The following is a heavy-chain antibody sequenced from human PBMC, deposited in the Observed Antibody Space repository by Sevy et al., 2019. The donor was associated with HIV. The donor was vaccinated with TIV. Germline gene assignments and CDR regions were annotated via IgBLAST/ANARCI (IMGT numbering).Heavy chain of an antibody. D-gene: IGHD6-19*01. Sequence: SETLSLTCTVSGGSISSYYWSWIRQPPGKGLEWIGYIYYSGGTNYNPSLKSRVTISVDTSKNQFSLKLSSVTAADTDVYYCARGGGSGWYFYFDYWGQGTLVTVSS. CDR3: ARGGGSGWYFYFDY. V-gene: IGHV4-59*01. CDR1: GGSISSYY. CDR2: IYYSGGT. J-gene: IGHJ4*02.